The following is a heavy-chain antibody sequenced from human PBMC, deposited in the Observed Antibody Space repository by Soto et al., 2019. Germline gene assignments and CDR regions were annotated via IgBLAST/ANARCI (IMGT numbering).Heavy chain of an antibody. CDR3: AREPNYYDFLAGSYYYHGMDV. CDR1: GFPFTNYF. V-gene: IGHV1-46*01. CDR2: INPGNRIT. D-gene: IGHD3-22*01. J-gene: IGHJ6*02. Sequence: VASVKVSCKTSGFPFTNYFVHWVRQAPGQGLEWMGAINPGNRITNYALKFQGRVAMTRDTSTNTDYLELSSLRSEDTAVYSCAREPNYYDFLAGSYYYHGMDVWGQGTTVTVSS.